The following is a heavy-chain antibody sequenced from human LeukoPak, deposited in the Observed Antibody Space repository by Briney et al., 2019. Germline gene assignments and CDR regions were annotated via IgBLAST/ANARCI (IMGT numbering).Heavy chain of an antibody. J-gene: IGHJ4*02. D-gene: IGHD2-8*01. Sequence: ASVKVSCKASGYTFTGYYMHWVRQAPGQGLEWMGWINPNSGGTNYAQKFQGRVTMTRDTSISTAYMELSRLRSDDTAVYYCARYRVDCTNGVRLVFDYWGQGTLVTVSS. V-gene: IGHV1-2*02. CDR1: GYTFTGYY. CDR3: ARYRVDCTNGVRLVFDY. CDR2: INPNSGGT.